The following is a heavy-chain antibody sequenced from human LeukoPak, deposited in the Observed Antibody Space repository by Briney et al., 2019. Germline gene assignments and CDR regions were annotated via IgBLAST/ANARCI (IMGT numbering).Heavy chain of an antibody. J-gene: IGHJ4*02. D-gene: IGHD3-3*01. CDR3: ARGPARDDFWSGSLPDYSDY. CDR2: IYDSGST. Sequence: SQTLSLTCTVSGGSISSGGYYWSWIRQHPGKGLEWIGYIYDSGSTYYDPSLKSRVTISVDTAKNQFSLTLSSVTAADTAVYDCARGPARDDFWSGSLPDYSDYWGQGTLVTVSS. V-gene: IGHV4-31*03. CDR1: GGSISSGGYY.